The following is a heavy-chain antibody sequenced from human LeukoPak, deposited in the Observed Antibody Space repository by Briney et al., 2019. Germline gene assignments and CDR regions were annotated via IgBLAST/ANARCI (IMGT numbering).Heavy chain of an antibody. J-gene: IGHJ4*02. D-gene: IGHD3-16*02. CDR1: GFTFSTYA. V-gene: IGHV3-30*04. CDR3: ARAYGHYYVWGSYRYGEMDY. Sequence: GRSLRLSCEASGFTFSTYAMHWVRQAPGKGLEWVADISYDGSNKYYADSVKGRFTISRDNSKNTLYLQMNSLRAEDTAVYYCARAYGHYYVWGSYRYGEMDYWGQGTLVTVSS. CDR2: ISYDGSNK.